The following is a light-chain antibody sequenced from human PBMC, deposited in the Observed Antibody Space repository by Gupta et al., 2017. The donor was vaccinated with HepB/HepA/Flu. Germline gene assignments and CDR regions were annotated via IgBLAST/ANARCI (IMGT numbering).Light chain of an antibody. CDR1: QSLLHSDEYNY. CDR3: VQGLQTGT. J-gene: IGKJ1*01. Sequence: DNAMTQSPLPLPVTPGETASISCRSSQSLLHSDEYNYVDWYLQKPGQSPQLLIYLASNRASGVPDRISGSGSGTDFTLEISRVEAEDVGVYYCVQGLQTGTFGPGTKVEIK. V-gene: IGKV2-28*01. CDR2: LAS.